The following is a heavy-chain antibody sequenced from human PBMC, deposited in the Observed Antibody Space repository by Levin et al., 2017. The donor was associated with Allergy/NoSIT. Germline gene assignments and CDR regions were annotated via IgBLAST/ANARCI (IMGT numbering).Heavy chain of an antibody. J-gene: IGHJ3*02. CDR1: GGSFSGYY. CDR3: NIVVVEEAFDI. Sequence: KTSETLSLTCAVYGGSFSGYYWSWIRQPPGKGLEWIGETNHSGSTNYNPSLKSRVTISVDTSKNQFSLKLSSVTAADTAVYYCNIVVVEEAFDIWGQGTMVTVSS. V-gene: IGHV4-34*01. D-gene: IGHD3-22*01. CDR2: TNHSGST.